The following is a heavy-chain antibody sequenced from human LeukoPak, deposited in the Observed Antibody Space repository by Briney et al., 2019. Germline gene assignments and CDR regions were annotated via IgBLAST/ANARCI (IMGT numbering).Heavy chain of an antibody. Sequence: GGSLRLSCAASGFTFSSHAMSWVRQAPGKGLEWVSAITGSGTTAYYADSVKGRFTMSRDNSKNTLYLQMDSLRAEDTALYYCAKETYYNVRSGYFDSWGQGTLVSVSS. V-gene: IGHV3-23*01. D-gene: IGHD3-3*01. CDR3: AKETYYNVRSGYFDS. CDR2: ITGSGTTA. CDR1: GFTFSSHA. J-gene: IGHJ4*02.